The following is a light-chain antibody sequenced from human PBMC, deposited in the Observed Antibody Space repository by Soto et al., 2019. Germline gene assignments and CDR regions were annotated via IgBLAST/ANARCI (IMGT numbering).Light chain of an antibody. CDR2: AAS. CDR3: QQYNSYSWT. J-gene: IGKJ1*01. Sequence: DIQMTQSASAVSASVGDRVTITCRASQSISSYLNWYQQKPGKAPKLLIYAASSLQSGVPSRFSGSGSGTEFTLTISSLQPDDFATYYCQQYNSYSWTFGQGTKVDI. CDR1: QSISSY. V-gene: IGKV1-5*01.